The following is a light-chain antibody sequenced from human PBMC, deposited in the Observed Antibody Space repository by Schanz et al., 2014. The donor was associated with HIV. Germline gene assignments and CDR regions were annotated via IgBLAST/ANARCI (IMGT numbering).Light chain of an antibody. J-gene: IGKJ5*01. V-gene: IGKV3-15*01. CDR1: QSVSSM. Sequence: EIVMTQSPATLSVSPGDTVTLSCRASQSVSSMLDWFQQKPGQAPRLLIYRVSTRATGMPARFSASGSGTDFTLTIIRLEPEDFAVYYCQQYGTSLITFGQGTRLEI. CDR2: RVS. CDR3: QQYGTSLIT.